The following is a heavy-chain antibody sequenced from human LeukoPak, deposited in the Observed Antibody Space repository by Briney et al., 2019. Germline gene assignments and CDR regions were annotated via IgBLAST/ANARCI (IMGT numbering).Heavy chain of an antibody. Sequence: ASVKVSCKASGYTFTSYGISWVRQAPGQGLEWMGWINPNSGGTNYAQKFQGRVTMTRDTSISTAYMELSRLRSDDTAVYYCARDWYYDSSGPSADAFDIWGQGTMVTVSS. CDR2: INPNSGGT. J-gene: IGHJ3*02. D-gene: IGHD3-22*01. CDR1: GYTFTSYG. CDR3: ARDWYYDSSGPSADAFDI. V-gene: IGHV1-2*02.